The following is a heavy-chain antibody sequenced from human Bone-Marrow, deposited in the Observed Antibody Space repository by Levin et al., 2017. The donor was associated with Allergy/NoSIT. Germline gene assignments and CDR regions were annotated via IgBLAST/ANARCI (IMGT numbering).Heavy chain of an antibody. Sequence: GESLKISCSASGFSFKNYEMNWVRQSPGKGLEWISYISTTGDTIYYADSVEGRFTISRDNAENSLSLQMNNLRAEDTAFYYCARDRWTANWFPGSFDYWGQGILVTVSS. CDR3: ARDRWTANWFPGSFDY. CDR2: ISTTGDTI. CDR1: GFSFKNYE. J-gene: IGHJ4*02. V-gene: IGHV3-48*03. D-gene: IGHD7-27*01.